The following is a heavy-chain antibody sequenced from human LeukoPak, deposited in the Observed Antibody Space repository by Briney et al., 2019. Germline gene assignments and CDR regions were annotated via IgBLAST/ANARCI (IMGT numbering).Heavy chain of an antibody. V-gene: IGHV3-11*06. CDR2: ITSSSSFT. D-gene: IGHD1/OR15-1a*01. J-gene: IGHJ4*02. Sequence: GGSLRLSCAASGLTFQNTWMHWIRQAPGKGLEWVSYITSSSSFTNYADSVQGRFTISRDNAKKSVYLQMNSLRAEDTAVYYCARGINDNNPAVFDYWGQGTLVTVSS. CDR1: GLTFQNTW. CDR3: ARGINDNNPAVFDY.